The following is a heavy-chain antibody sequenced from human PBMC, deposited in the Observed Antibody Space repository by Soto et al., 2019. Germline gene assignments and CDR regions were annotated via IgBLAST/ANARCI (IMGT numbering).Heavy chain of an antibody. CDR1: GFTFSKYD. J-gene: IGHJ4*02. CDR3: ARGGYCSGGSCFLVADRENYFDY. V-gene: IGHV3-13*01. Sequence: PGGSLRLSCAASGFTFSKYDMHWVRQPTGKGLEWVSGIGTAGDTYYPGSVKGRFTISRENAKNSLYLQMNSLRAGDTAVYYCARGGYCSGGSCFLVADRENYFDYWGQGILVTVSS. CDR2: IGTAGDT. D-gene: IGHD2-15*01.